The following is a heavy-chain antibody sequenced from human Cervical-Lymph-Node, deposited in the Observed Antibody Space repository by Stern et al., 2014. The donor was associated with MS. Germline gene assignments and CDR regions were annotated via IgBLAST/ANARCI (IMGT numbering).Heavy chain of an antibody. CDR1: GFTFS. CDR2: WYDGSNK. V-gene: IGHV3-33*01. D-gene: IGHD3-22*01. CDR3: ARGLGTYDSSGYWVFDY. J-gene: IGHJ4*02. Sequence: VQLVESGGGVVQPGRSLRLSCAASGFTFSIWYDGSNKYYADSVKGRFTISRDNSKNTLYLQMNSLRAEDTAVYYCARGLGTYDSSGYWVFDYWGQGTLVTVSS.